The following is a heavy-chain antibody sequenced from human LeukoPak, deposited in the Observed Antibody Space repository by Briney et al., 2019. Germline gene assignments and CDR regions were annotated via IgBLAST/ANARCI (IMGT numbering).Heavy chain of an antibody. CDR2: ISGSGGNT. J-gene: IGHJ6*03. V-gene: IGHV3-23*01. CDR1: GFTFSSYG. D-gene: IGHD4-11*01. Sequence: PGGSLRLSCAASGFTFSSYGMHWVRQAPGKGLEWVSGISGSGGNTYYADSVKGRFTISRDNSKNTLYLQMNSLRAEDTAVYYCAKDPSNRIYYYYYYMDVWGKGTTVTVSS. CDR3: AKDPSNRIYYYYYYMDV.